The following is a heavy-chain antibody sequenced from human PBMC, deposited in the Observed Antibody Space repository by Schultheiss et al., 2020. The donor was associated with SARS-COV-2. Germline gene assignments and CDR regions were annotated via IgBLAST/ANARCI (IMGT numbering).Heavy chain of an antibody. Sequence: GESLKISCKMSGYSFSTYWIAWVRQVPGKGLEWMGIIYPGDSDTRYSPSFQGQVTISADKSISTAYLQWSSLKASDTAMYYCARLPQGSRFDYWGQGTLVTVSS. J-gene: IGHJ4*02. V-gene: IGHV5-51*01. CDR2: IYPGDSDT. CDR1: GYSFSTYW. CDR3: ARLPQGSRFDY.